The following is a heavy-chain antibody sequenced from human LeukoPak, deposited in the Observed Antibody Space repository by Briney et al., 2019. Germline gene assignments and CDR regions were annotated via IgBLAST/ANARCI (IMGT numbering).Heavy chain of an antibody. Sequence: SETLSLTCTVSSGSISTSNYYWGWVRQPPGKALEWIGNIFYSGSTYYSPSLKSRVTISLDTSRNQFSLKLNSVTAADTAVYYXARGVRDVAAPLYYMDVWGKGTTVTVSS. V-gene: IGHV4-39*07. J-gene: IGHJ6*03. CDR2: IFYSGST. CDR1: SGSISTSNYY. CDR3: ARGVRDVAAPLYYMDV. D-gene: IGHD2-15*01.